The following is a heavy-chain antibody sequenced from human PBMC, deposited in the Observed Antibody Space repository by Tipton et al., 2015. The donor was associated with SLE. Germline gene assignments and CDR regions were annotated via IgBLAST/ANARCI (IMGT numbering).Heavy chain of an antibody. J-gene: IGHJ4*02. Sequence: TLSLTCTVSGGSISSSSYYWGWIRQPPGKGLEWIGSIYYSGSTYYNPSLKSRVTISVDKSMNQLSLKLSSVTAADTAVYYCASRPGPDFYFDSWGQGTLVTVSS. CDR1: GGSISSSSYY. CDR2: IYYSGST. V-gene: IGHV4-39*07. D-gene: IGHD6-6*01. CDR3: ASRPGPDFYFDS.